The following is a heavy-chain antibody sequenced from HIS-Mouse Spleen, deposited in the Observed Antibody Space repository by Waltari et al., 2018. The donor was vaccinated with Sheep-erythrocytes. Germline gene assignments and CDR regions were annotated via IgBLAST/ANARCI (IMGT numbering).Heavy chain of an antibody. CDR3: AKVGATGWFDP. V-gene: IGHV3-30*18. Sequence: QVQLVESGGGVVQPGRSLRLSCAASGFTFSSYGMHWVRQTPGKGLEWVAVISDDGSNKYYADAVKGRFTISRDKSKNTLYLQMNSLRAEDTAVYYCAKVGATGWFDPWGQGTLVTVSS. CDR1: GFTFSSYG. J-gene: IGHJ5*02. CDR2: ISDDGSNK. D-gene: IGHD1-26*01.